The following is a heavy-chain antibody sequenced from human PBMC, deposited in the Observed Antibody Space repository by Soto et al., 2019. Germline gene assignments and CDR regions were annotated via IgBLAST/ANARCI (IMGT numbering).Heavy chain of an antibody. CDR2: IYYSGST. D-gene: IGHD6-13*01. J-gene: IGHJ5*02. CDR1: YGSIIGYC. CDR3: ARDRKLAAAGTGYNWFDP. Sequence: PLETLCLPWSVVYGSIIGYCGSWILKPPGKGLEWIGYIYYSGSTNYNPSLKSRVTISVDTSKNQFSLKLSSVTAADTAVYYCARDRKLAAAGTGYNWFDPWGQGTLVTVPS. V-gene: IGHV4-59*01.